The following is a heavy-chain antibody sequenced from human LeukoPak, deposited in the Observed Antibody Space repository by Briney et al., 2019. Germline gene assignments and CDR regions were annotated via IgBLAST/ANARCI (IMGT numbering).Heavy chain of an antibody. D-gene: IGHD3-9*01. V-gene: IGHV3-11*04. CDR1: GFTFSDYY. Sequence: PGGSLRLSCAASGFTFSDYYMSWIRQTPGKGLEWVSYISSSGSTIYYADSVKGRFTISRDNAKNSLYLQMNSLRAEDTAVYYCASSFDWLLSPFFDYWGQGTLVTVSS. J-gene: IGHJ4*02. CDR3: ASSFDWLLSPFFDY. CDR2: ISSSGSTI.